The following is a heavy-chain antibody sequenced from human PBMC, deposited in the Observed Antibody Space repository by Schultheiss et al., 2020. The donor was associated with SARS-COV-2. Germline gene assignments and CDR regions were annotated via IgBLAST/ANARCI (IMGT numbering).Heavy chain of an antibody. V-gene: IGHV5-51*01. J-gene: IGHJ6*02. CDR2: IYPGDSDT. CDR3: ARRRYSSSWPYHYYGMDV. Sequence: GGSLRLSCKGSGYSFTSYWIGWVRQMPGKGLEWMGIIYPGDSDTKYSPSFQGQVTMSADESITTAYLQWSSLKASDTAMYYCARRRYSSSWPYHYYGMDVWGQGTTVTVSS. CDR1: GYSFTSYW. D-gene: IGHD6-13*01.